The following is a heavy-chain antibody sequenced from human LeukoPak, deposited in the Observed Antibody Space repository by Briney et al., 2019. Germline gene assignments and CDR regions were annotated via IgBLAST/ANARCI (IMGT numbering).Heavy chain of an antibody. CDR1: GFTFSSYA. CDR2: ISGSGGST. J-gene: IGHJ3*02. D-gene: IGHD1-26*01. V-gene: IGHV3-23*01. CDR3: ARGGSYLSAFDI. Sequence: GGSLRLSCAASGFTFSSYAMSWVRQAPGKGLAWVSGISGSGGSTYYADSVEGRFTISRDNSKNTLYLQMNSLRAEDTAVYYCARGGSYLSAFDIWGQGTMVTVSS.